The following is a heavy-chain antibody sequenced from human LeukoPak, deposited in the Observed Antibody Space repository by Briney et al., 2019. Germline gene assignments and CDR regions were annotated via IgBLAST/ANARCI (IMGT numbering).Heavy chain of an antibody. CDR2: IYYSGST. Sequence: SETLSLTCTVSGGSISSSSYYWGWIRQPPGKGLEWIGSIYYSGSTYYNPSLKSRVTISVDTSKNQFSLKLSSVTAADTAVYYCARVPLRYFDWRAHFDYWGQGTLVTVSS. V-gene: IGHV4-39*07. D-gene: IGHD3-9*01. J-gene: IGHJ4*02. CDR1: GGSISSSSYY. CDR3: ARVPLRYFDWRAHFDY.